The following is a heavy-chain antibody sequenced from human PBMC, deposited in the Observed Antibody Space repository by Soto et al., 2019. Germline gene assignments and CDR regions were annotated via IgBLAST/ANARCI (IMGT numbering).Heavy chain of an antibody. Sequence: SETLSLTCTVSGGSISSGGYYWSWIRQHPGKGLEWIGYIYYSGSTYYNPSLKSRVTISVDTSKNQFSLKLSPVTAADTAVYYCARGGGSGDAFDIWGQGTMVTVSS. J-gene: IGHJ3*02. CDR1: GGSISSGGYY. V-gene: IGHV4-31*03. D-gene: IGHD3-10*01. CDR3: ARGGGSGDAFDI. CDR2: IYYSGST.